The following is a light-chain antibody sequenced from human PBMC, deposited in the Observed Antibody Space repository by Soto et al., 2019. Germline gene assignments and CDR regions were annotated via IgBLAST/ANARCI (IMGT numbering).Light chain of an antibody. CDR2: INYDGTH. CDR1: SGYSTYA. CDR3: QSLGTGIQV. Sequence: QSVLTQSPSASASLGASFKLTCTLSSGYSTYAIAWHQQQSEKGPRFLMKINYDGTHSKGDGFFDRFSGSSSGAERHLTIASLQSEDEADYYCQSLGTGIQVFGGGTKLTVL. V-gene: IGLV4-69*01. J-gene: IGLJ3*02.